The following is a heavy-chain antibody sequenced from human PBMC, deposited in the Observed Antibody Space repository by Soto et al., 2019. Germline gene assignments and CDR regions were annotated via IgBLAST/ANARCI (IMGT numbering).Heavy chain of an antibody. J-gene: IGHJ6*03. CDR2: IYSGGST. CDR1: GFTVSSNY. D-gene: IGHD3-10*01. CDR3: ARTYYYGSGSSLSLTYYYYYYMDV. V-gene: IGHV3-66*01. Sequence: GESLKISCAASGFTVSSNYMSWVRQAPVKGLEWVSVIYSGGSTYYADSVEGRFTISRDNSKNTLYLQRNSLRAEDTAVYYCARTYYYGSGSSLSLTYYYYYYMDVGGKGTTVTVSS.